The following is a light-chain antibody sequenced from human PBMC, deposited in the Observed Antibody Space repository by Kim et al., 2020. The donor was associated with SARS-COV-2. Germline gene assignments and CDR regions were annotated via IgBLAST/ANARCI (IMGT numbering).Light chain of an antibody. CDR3: NSNVGGDNWV. V-gene: IGLV2-8*01. CDR2: EVT. J-gene: IGLJ3*02. Sequence: GQSVTIPCTGSSSAIGSHNFVSWYQHHPGKAPNLLIYEVTKRPSGVPDRFSGSKSGNTASLTVSGLLDEDEADYYCNSNVGGDNWVFGGGTQLTVL. CDR1: SSAIGSHNF.